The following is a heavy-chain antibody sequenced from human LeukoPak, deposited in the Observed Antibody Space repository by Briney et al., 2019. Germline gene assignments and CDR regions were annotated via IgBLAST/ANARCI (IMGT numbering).Heavy chain of an antibody. Sequence: PGGSLRLSCAASGFTFSSYGMNWVRQAPGKGLDWVAFISYNGIMAFISFDGSNRHYVDSAKGRFTISRDNAKNSLYLQMNSLRAEDTAVYYCARSSGWYGWGQGTLVTVSS. CDR3: ARSSGWYG. D-gene: IGHD6-19*01. J-gene: IGHJ4*02. V-gene: IGHV3-30*03. CDR1: GFTFSSYG. CDR2: ISYNGIMAFISFDGSNR.